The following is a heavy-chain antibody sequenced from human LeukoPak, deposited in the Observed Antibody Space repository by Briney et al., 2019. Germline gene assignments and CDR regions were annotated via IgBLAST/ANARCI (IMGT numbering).Heavy chain of an antibody. CDR3: ARDYAGDTSGLVLDY. CDR1: GFTFGDYA. CDR2: ISPTGSRI. Sequence: GGSLRLSCTASGFTFGDYAMSLIRQAPGKGLEWISYISPTGSRIYYTDSVKGRFTISRDNAKKSLILQMNSLRADDTAVYYCARDYAGDTSGLVLDYWGQGTLVTVSS. D-gene: IGHD3-22*01. V-gene: IGHV3-11*01. J-gene: IGHJ4*02.